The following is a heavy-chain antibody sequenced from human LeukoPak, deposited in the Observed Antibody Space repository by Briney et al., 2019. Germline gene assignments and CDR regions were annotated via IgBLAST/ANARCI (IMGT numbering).Heavy chain of an antibody. J-gene: IGHJ4*02. V-gene: IGHV5-51*01. CDR3: ARHIGYSAWNPDY. CDR1: GYSFTGFW. D-gene: IGHD5-18*01. CDR2: IYPYDSET. Sequence: GESLKISCKASGYSFTGFWISWVRQMPGKGLEWMGIIYPYDSETRYSPSFQGQVTISADKSISTAYLQWSSLKASDTAMYYCARHIGYSAWNPDYWGQGTLVTVSS.